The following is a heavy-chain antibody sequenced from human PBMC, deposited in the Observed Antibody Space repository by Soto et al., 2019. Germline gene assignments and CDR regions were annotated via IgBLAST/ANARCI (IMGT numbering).Heavy chain of an antibody. V-gene: IGHV3-30*18. CDR3: AKDTSGYALTRHGMDV. CDR1: GFTFSSYG. Sequence: QVQLVESGGGVVQPGRSLRLSCAASGFTFSSYGMHWVRQAPGKGLEWVAVISYDGSNKYYADSVKGRFTISRDNSKNTLYLQMNSRRAEDTAVYYCAKDTSGYALTRHGMDVWGQGTTVTVSS. D-gene: IGHD5-18*01. J-gene: IGHJ6*02. CDR2: ISYDGSNK.